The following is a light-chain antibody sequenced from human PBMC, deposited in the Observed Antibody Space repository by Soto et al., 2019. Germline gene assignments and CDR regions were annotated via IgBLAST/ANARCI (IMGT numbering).Light chain of an antibody. CDR2: EVS. V-gene: IGLV2-14*01. Sequence: QSALTQPASVSGSPGQSITISCTGTSNDIGGYNYVSWYQQHPGEAPKLIIYEVSNRPSGVSNRFSGSKSGSTASLTISGLQAEDEADSRDTALVFGTGTKVTVL. CDR1: SNDIGGYNY. CDR3: TALV. J-gene: IGLJ1*01.